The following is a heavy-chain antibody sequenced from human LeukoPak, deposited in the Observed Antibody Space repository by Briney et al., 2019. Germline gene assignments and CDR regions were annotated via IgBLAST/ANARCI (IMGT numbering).Heavy chain of an antibody. J-gene: IGHJ4*02. V-gene: IGHV3-23*01. CDR3: VKVSGHSTDWRFDY. CDR2: ISGSGGST. CDR1: GFTFSSYA. Sequence: PGGSLRLSCAASGFTFSSYAMSWVRQAPGKGLEWVSAISGSGGSTYYADSVKGRFTISRDNSKNTLYLQMNSLSVEDTAIYYCVKVSGHSTDWRFDYWGQGTLVTVSS. D-gene: IGHD6-19*01.